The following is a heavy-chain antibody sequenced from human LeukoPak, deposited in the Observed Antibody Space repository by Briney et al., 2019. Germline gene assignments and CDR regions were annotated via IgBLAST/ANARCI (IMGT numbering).Heavy chain of an antibody. Sequence: ASVKVSCKASGYTFTGYYMHWVRQAPGQGLEWMGWINPNSGGTNYAQKFQGRVTMTRDTSISTAYMELSRLRSDDTAVYYCARVPAPYYYGSGSYYTFDYWGQGTLVTVSS. CDR3: ARVPAPYYYGSGSYYTFDY. J-gene: IGHJ4*02. CDR1: GYTFTGYY. V-gene: IGHV1-2*02. CDR2: INPNSGGT. D-gene: IGHD3-10*01.